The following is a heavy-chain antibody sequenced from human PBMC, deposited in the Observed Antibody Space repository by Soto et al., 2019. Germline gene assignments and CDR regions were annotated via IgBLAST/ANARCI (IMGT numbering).Heavy chain of an antibody. CDR1: GYTLTELS. V-gene: IGHV1-24*01. D-gene: IGHD3-16*02. CDR3: ATSPKYYDYIWGSYRLYDY. Sequence: GASVKVSCKVSGYTLTELSMHWVRQAPGKGLEWMGGFDPEDGETIYAQKFQGRVTMTEDTSTDTAYMELSSLRSEDTAVYYCATSPKYYDYIWGSYRLYDYWGQGTLVTVSS. J-gene: IGHJ4*02. CDR2: FDPEDGET.